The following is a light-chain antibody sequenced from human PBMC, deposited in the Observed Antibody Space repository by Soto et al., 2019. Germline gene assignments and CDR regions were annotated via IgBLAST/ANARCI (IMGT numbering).Light chain of an antibody. CDR3: MQAIQAPRT. CDR2: LGS. J-gene: IGKJ1*01. Sequence: DIVLTQSPLSLPVTPGEPASISCRSSQSLLHSNGNINLDWYLQKPGQSPQLLIYLGSIRASGVPDRFSGSGSGTDFTLKITSVEAEDAAVYYYMQAIQAPRTFGLGTKVEI. CDR1: QSLLHSNGNIN. V-gene: IGKV2-28*01.